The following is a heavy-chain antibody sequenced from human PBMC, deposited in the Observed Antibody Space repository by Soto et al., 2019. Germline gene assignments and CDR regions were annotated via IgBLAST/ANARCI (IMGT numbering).Heavy chain of an antibody. J-gene: IGHJ5*02. Sequence: QVQLVQSGTEVKKPGASVKVSCKASGFTFTSFGISWVRQAPGQGLEWMGRSSVYNGDTNYAQKLQGRATMTADTSTNTAYMELRRLRYDDTAVYYCARGEETLTAWGQGTLITVSS. CDR2: SSVYNGDT. V-gene: IGHV1-18*01. CDR3: ARGEETLTA. CDR1: GFTFTSFG.